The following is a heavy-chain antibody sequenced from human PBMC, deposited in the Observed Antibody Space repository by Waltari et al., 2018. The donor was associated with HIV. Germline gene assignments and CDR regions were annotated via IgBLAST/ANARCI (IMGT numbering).Heavy chain of an antibody. CDR2: IKQDGSEK. CDR1: GFTFSNFW. Sequence: EVQLVESGGGLVQPGGSLRLSCPASGFTFSNFWMSWVRQAPGKGLEWLANIKQDGSEKYYVDSVKGRFTISRDNAKNSLYLQMNSLRAEDTAVYYCASPSIRAGMDVWGQGTTVTVSS. CDR3: ASPSIRAGMDV. J-gene: IGHJ6*02. V-gene: IGHV3-7*01. D-gene: IGHD2-2*02.